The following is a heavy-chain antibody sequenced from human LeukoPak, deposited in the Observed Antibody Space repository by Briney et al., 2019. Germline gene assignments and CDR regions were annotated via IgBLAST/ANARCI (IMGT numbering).Heavy chain of an antibody. CDR2: INWNGGST. CDR1: GFTFDDHG. J-gene: IGHJ4*02. V-gene: IGHV3-20*04. D-gene: IGHD6-19*01. CDR3: ARDIVSAYSSGWYFFSSAY. Sequence: PGGSLRLSCAASGFTFDDHGMSWVRQAPGKGLEWVSRINWNGGSTGYADSVKGRFTISRDNAKNSLYLQMNSLRAEDTALYYCARDIVSAYSSGWYFFSSAYWGQGTLVTVSS.